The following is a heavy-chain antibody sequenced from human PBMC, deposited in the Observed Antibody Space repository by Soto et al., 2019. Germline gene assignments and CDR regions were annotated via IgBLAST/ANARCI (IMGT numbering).Heavy chain of an antibody. CDR1: GFTFSSYA. CDR2: ISGSGGST. CDR3: AKELEPPFPTYYYGSGIGFDP. D-gene: IGHD3-10*01. J-gene: IGHJ5*02. Sequence: GGSLRLSCAASGFTFSSYAMSWVRQAPGKGLEWVSAISGSGGSTYYADSVKGRFTISRDNSKNTLYLQMNSLRAEDTAVYYCAKELEPPFPTYYYGSGIGFDPWGQGTLVTVSS. V-gene: IGHV3-23*01.